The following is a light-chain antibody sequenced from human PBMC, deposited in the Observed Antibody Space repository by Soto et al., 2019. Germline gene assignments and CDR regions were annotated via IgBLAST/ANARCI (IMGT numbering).Light chain of an antibody. CDR2: EVN. Sequence: QAVVTQSPSASASPGQSLTISCTGNSGDIGAYNYVSWYQQHPGKAPKLIIYEVNKRPSGVPVRFSGSKSGITASLTVSGLQADDEADYYCGAHAGSNTWVFGGGTKVTVL. CDR3: GAHAGSNTWV. V-gene: IGLV2-8*01. CDR1: SGDIGAYNY. J-gene: IGLJ3*02.